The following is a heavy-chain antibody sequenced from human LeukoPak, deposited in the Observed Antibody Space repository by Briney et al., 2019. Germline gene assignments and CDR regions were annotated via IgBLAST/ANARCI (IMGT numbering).Heavy chain of an antibody. Sequence: EGSLRLSCAASGFTVSNYYMSWLRQAPGKGLEWVSVIYSGGNTYYADSVKGRFTISRDTSKSTLYLQMNSLRAEDTAVYYCAIIGTVVRWGQGTLVTVSS. J-gene: IGHJ5*02. CDR2: IYSGGNT. CDR3: AIIGTVVR. V-gene: IGHV3-53*01. D-gene: IGHD1/OR15-1a*01. CDR1: GFTVSNYY.